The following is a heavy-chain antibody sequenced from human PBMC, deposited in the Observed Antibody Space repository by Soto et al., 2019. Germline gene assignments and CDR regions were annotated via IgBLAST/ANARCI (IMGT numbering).Heavy chain of an antibody. CDR3: AKGGAIVAAGTRVYLYNAMDV. Sequence: ASVKVSCKASGSPVTGYYVHWVRQAPVQGQEWMGWINPNSGDTYFAQTFQGRVTMNRDTSRGTAYRELRGLTSDHTAEYYCAKGGAIVAAGTRVYLYNAMDVWGQGTTGTVSS. V-gene: IGHV1-2*02. CDR2: INPNSGDT. D-gene: IGHD1-26*01. J-gene: IGHJ6*02. CDR1: GSPVTGYY.